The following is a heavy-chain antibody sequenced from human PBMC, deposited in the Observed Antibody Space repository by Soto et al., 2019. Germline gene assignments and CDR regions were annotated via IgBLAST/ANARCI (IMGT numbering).Heavy chain of an antibody. Sequence: SETLSLTCTVSGGSISSYYWSWIRQPPGKGLEWIGYIYYSGSTNYNPSLKSRVTISVDTSKNQFSLKLSSVTAADTAVYHCARVTSGTIFGVVITENYYYMDVWGKGTTVTVSS. D-gene: IGHD3-3*01. CDR1: GGSISSYY. V-gene: IGHV4-59*01. CDR2: IYYSGST. J-gene: IGHJ6*03. CDR3: ARVTSGTIFGVVITENYYYMDV.